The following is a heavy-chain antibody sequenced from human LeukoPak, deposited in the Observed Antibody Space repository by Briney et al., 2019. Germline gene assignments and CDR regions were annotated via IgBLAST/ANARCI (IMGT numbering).Heavy chain of an antibody. CDR1: GFTVSSNY. CDR2: IKQDGSEK. CDR3: ARESTSYYYGMDV. D-gene: IGHD1-26*01. J-gene: IGHJ6*02. Sequence: GGSLRLSCAASGFTVSSNYMSWVRQAPGKGLEWVANIKQDGSEKYYVDSVKGRFTISRDNAKNSLYLQMNSLRAEDTAVYYCARESTSYYYGMDVWGQGTTVTVSS. V-gene: IGHV3-7*01.